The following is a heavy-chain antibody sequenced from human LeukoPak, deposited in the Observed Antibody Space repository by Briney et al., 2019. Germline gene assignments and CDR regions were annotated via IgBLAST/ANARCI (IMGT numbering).Heavy chain of an antibody. CDR3: ARTCSSGWYNWFDP. CDR1: GFTFSSYS. Sequence: GGSLRLSCAASGFTFSSYSMNWVRQAPGKGLEWVSSISSSSSYIYYADSVKGRFTISRDNAKNSLYLQMNSLRAEDTAVYYCARTCSSGWYNWFDPWGQGTLVTVSS. D-gene: IGHD6-19*01. V-gene: IGHV3-21*01. J-gene: IGHJ5*02. CDR2: ISSSSSYI.